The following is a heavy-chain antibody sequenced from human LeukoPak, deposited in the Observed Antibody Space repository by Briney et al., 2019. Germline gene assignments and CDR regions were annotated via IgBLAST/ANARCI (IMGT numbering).Heavy chain of an antibody. J-gene: IGHJ2*01. CDR1: GYTFTSYG. Sequence: GASVKVSCKASGYTFTSYGISWVRQAPGQGLEWMGWISAYNGNTNYAQKLQGRVTMTTDTSTSTAYMELRSLRSDDTAVYYCARDHTYDSSGFGWYLDLWGRGTLVTVSS. D-gene: IGHD3-22*01. CDR3: ARDHTYDSSGFGWYLDL. CDR2: ISAYNGNT. V-gene: IGHV1-18*01.